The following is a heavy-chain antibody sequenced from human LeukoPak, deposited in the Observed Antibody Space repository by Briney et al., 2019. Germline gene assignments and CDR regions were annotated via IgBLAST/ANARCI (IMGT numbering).Heavy chain of an antibody. J-gene: IGHJ5*02. D-gene: IGHD6-19*01. Sequence: GGSLRLSCAASGFTFSNAWMNWVRQAPGKGLEWVGRIKSRTDGGTTDYTAPVKGRFTISRDDSKNTLYLQMNSLKTEDTAVYYCAKVGNLAVAPPVDWFDPWGQGTLVTVSS. CDR3: AKVGNLAVAPPVDWFDP. CDR2: IKSRTDGGTT. V-gene: IGHV3-15*01. CDR1: GFTFSNAW.